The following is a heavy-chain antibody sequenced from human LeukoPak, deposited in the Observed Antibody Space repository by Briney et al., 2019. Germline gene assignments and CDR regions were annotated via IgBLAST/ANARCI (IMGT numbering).Heavy chain of an antibody. CDR2: ISGSGGGT. Sequence: GGSLRLSCAASGFTFSSYAMSWVRQAPGKGLEWVSAISGSGGGTYYADSVKGRFTISRDNSKNTLYLQMNSLRAEDTAVYYCAREGDGDRVARFDYWGQGTLVTVSS. CDR1: GFTFSSYA. V-gene: IGHV3-23*01. CDR3: AREGDGDRVARFDY. J-gene: IGHJ4*02. D-gene: IGHD5-24*01.